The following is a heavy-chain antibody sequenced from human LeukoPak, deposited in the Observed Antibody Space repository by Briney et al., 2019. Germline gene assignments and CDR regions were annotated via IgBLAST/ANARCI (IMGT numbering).Heavy chain of an antibody. CDR2: ISSIGSTI. Sequence: GGSLRLSCAASGFTFSDYYMIWIRQAPGKGLEWVSYISSIGSTIYYADSVKGRFTISRDNAKNSLYLQMNSLRAEHTAVYYGARSGIAAAGTPFDYWGQGTLVTVSS. V-gene: IGHV3-11*01. J-gene: IGHJ4*02. CDR3: ARSGIAAAGTPFDY. CDR1: GFTFSDYY. D-gene: IGHD6-13*01.